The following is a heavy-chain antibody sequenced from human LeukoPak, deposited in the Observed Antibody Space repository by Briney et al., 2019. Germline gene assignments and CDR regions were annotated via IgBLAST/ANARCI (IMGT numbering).Heavy chain of an antibody. CDR2: IYYSGST. J-gene: IGHJ5*02. CDR3: ARDGARGVPDWFAP. Sequence: PSQTLSLTCTVSGGSISSGGYYWSWIRQHPGKGLEWIGYIYYSGSTYYNPSLKSRVTISVDTSKNQFSLKLSSVTAADTAVYYCARDGARGVPDWFAPGGQETRAPFS. V-gene: IGHV4-31*03. CDR1: GGSISSGGYY. D-gene: IGHD4/OR15-4a*01.